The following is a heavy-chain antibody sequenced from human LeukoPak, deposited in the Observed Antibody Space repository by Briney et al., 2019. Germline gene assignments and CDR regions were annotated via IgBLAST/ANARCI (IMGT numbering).Heavy chain of an antibody. V-gene: IGHV6-1*01. CDR2: TYYRSKWYN. CDR1: GDSVSSNSAA. Sequence: SQTLSLTCAISGDSVSSNSAAWNWIRQSPSRGLEWLGRTYYRSKWYNDYAVSVKSRITINPDTFKNQFSLQLNSVTPEDTAVYYCARGAEMATINYYYYGMDVWGQGTTVTVSS. CDR3: ARGAEMATINYYYYGMDV. J-gene: IGHJ6*02. D-gene: IGHD5-24*01.